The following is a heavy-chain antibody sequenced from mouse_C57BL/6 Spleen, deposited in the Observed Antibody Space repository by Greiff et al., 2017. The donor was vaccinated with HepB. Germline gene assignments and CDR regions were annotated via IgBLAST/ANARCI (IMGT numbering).Heavy chain of an antibody. Sequence: DVQLVESGPGLVKPSQSLSLTCSVTGYSITSGYYWNWIRQFPGNKLEWMGNISYDGSNNYNPSLKNRISITRDTSKNQSFLKLNSVTTEDTAKYYGARDDDYDEGFDYWGQGTPLTVSS. V-gene: IGHV3-6*01. J-gene: IGHJ2*01. D-gene: IGHD2-4*01. CDR2: ISYDGSN. CDR3: ARDDDYDEGFDY. CDR1: GYSITSGYY.